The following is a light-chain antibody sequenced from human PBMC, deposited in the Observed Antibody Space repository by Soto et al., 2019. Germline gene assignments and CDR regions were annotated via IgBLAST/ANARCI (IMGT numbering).Light chain of an antibody. CDR2: GNN. Sequence: QSVLTQPPSVSGAPGQRVTISCTGSSSNIGEGSDVHWYQQLPGTAPKLLIYGNNNRPTGVPDRFSGSKSGASASLAITGLQAEDEADYYCQSSDSSLSGSVFGTGTKLTVL. J-gene: IGLJ1*01. V-gene: IGLV1-40*01. CDR1: SSNIGEGSD. CDR3: QSSDSSLSGSV.